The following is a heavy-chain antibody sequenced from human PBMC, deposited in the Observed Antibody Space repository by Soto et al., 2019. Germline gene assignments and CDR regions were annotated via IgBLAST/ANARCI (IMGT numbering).Heavy chain of an antibody. CDR3: ARDHGHGDGYNPDY. V-gene: IGHV1-69*01. J-gene: IGHJ4*02. CDR2: IIPIFGTA. CDR1: GGTFSSYA. Sequence: QVQLVQSGAEVKKPGSSVKVSCEASGGTFSSYAISWVRQAPGQGLAWMGGIIPIFGTANHAQKFQGRVTITADESTSTAYRELSSLRSEDTAVYYCARDHGHGDGYNPDYWGQGTLVTVSS. D-gene: IGHD5-12*01.